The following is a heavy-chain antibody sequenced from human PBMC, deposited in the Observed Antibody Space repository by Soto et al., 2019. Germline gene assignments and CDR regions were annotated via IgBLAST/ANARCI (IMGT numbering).Heavy chain of an antibody. CDR2: IDHSGST. D-gene: IGHD3-10*01. CDR3: AGGSERGSGSYRDYFDY. J-gene: IGHJ4*02. Sequence: QVQLQQLGAGLLKPSETLSLTCAVYGGSFSYYWSWIRQPPGKGLGWIGEIDHSGSTNYNPSLRSRVNTSVETSKIQFSLKLTSVTAEDTAVYYCAGGSERGSGSYRDYFDYWGQGTLVTVSS. CDR1: GGSFSYY. V-gene: IGHV4-34*01.